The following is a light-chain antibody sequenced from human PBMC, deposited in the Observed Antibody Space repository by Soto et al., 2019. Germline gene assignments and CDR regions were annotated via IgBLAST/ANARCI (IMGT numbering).Light chain of an antibody. Sequence: QXALTQPASVSGSPGQSITISCTGTSSDVGGYNYVSWYQQHPGKAPKLMIYDVSNRPSGVSNRFSGSKSGNTASLTISGLQAEDEADYYCSSYTSSSTPYYVFGTGTKVTVL. CDR3: SSYTSSSTPYYV. CDR1: SSDVGGYNY. J-gene: IGLJ1*01. CDR2: DVS. V-gene: IGLV2-14*01.